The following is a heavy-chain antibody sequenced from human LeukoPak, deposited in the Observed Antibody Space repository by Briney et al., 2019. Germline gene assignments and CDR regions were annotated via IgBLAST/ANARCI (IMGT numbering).Heavy chain of an antibody. CDR3: VRRLDC. CDR1: GFTISSYS. J-gene: IGHJ4*02. CDR2: ISETSSFM. Sequence: GGSLRLSCAAAGFTISSYSMKWVRQAPGKGLEWVSYISETSSFMYYADSVKGRITISRDKAKNSLYLPMRSLMAEEPAVYFCVRRLDCWGEGTLVTVSS. V-gene: IGHV3-21*05.